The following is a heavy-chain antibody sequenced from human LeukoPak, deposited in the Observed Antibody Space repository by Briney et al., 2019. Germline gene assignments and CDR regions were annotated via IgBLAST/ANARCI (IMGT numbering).Heavy chain of an antibody. J-gene: IGHJ5*02. D-gene: IGHD6-13*01. Sequence: GASVTVSCKASGGTFSSYAISWVRQAPGQGLEWMGGIIPIFGTANYAQKFQGRVTITADKSTSTAYMELSSLRSEDTAVYYCAMSRYSSSWYDWFDPWGQGTLVTVSS. CDR2: IIPIFGTA. V-gene: IGHV1-69*06. CDR3: AMSRYSSSWYDWFDP. CDR1: GGTFSSYA.